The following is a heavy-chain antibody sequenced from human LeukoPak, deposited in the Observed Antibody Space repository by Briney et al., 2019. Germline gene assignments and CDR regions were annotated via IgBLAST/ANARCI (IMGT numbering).Heavy chain of an antibody. V-gene: IGHV1-2*02. CDR2: INPNSGGT. J-gene: IGHJ3*02. Sequence: ASVKVSCKASGYTFTGYYIHWVRQAPGQGLEWMGWINPNSGGTNYAQKFQGRVTMTRDTSISTAYMELSRLRSDDTAVYYCARPRKLGWLSSLGDAFDIWGQGTMVTVSS. CDR1: GYTFTGYY. D-gene: IGHD3-16*02. CDR3: ARPRKLGWLSSLGDAFDI.